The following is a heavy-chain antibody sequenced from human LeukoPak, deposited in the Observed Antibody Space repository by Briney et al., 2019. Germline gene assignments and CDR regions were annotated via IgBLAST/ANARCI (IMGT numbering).Heavy chain of an antibody. Sequence: PGGSLRLSCEASGFTFSDYYMSWIRQAPGKGLEWVSYISSSVSTIYYADYVKGRFTIYRDNAKNSLYLQMNSLRAEDTAVYYCARDSGGSWSNWMDPWGQGTLVTVSS. D-gene: IGHD6-13*01. CDR3: ARDSGGSWSNWMDP. J-gene: IGHJ5*01. CDR1: GFTFSDYY. V-gene: IGHV3-11*04. CDR2: ISSSVSTI.